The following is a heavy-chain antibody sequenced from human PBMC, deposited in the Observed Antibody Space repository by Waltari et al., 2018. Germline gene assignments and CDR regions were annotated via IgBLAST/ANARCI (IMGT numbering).Heavy chain of an antibody. CDR1: GGSVNSASYY. CDR2: IYYSGCT. Sequence: QVQLQESGPGLVKPSEPLSLTCTVSGGSVNSASYYWTWIRQPPGKGLEWIAYIYYSGCTNYTPTLKSRVTIYVETSKNQFSLNLYSVTAADTAVYYCVRGAGAVAGHTYVDYWGQGTLVTVSS. J-gene: IGHJ4*02. V-gene: IGHV4-61*01. CDR3: VRGAGAVAGHTYVDY. D-gene: IGHD6-19*01.